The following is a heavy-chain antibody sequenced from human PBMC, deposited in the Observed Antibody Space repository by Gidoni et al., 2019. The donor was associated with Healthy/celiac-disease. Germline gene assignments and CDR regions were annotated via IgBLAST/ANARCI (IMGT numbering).Heavy chain of an antibody. CDR3: AACYYYYYMDV. CDR1: GFTFRSYA. V-gene: IGHV3-23*01. Sequence: EVQLLESGGGLVQPGGSLRLSCAATGFTFRSYAISWVRQAPGKGLAWVSAISGSGGSTYYADSVKGRFTISRDNSKNTLYLQMNSLRAEDTAVYYCAACYYYYYMDVWGKGTTVTVSS. CDR2: ISGSGGST. J-gene: IGHJ6*03.